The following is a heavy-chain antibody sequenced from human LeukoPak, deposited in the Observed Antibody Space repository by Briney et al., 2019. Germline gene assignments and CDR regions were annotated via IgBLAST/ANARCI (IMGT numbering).Heavy chain of an antibody. CDR1: GFVVSSNY. Sequence: GGSLRLSCAASGFVVSSNYMSWVRQAPGKGLEWVSTIYSGGSTYYADSVKSRFTISRDNSQNTLYLQMNSLRAEDTALYYCSRAATLAGPFDFWGQGTLVTVSA. CDR2: IYSGGST. D-gene: IGHD6-13*01. V-gene: IGHV3-53*01. J-gene: IGHJ4*01. CDR3: SRAATLAGPFDF.